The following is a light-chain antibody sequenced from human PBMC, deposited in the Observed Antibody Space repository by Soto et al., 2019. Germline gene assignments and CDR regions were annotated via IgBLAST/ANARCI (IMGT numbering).Light chain of an antibody. CDR2: DAS. V-gene: IGKV1-5*01. CDR1: QSISSW. Sequence: IQITLPPSTLSASVGDIVTITCPASQSISSWLAWYQQKPGKAPKLLIYDASSLESGVPSRFSGSGSGTEFTLTIGSLQPDDFATYYCQQYHSYSRTFGQGTKVDIK. CDR3: QQYHSYSRT. J-gene: IGKJ1*01.